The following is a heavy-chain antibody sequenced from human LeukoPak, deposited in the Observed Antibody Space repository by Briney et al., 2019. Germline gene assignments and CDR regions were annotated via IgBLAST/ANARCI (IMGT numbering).Heavy chain of an antibody. D-gene: IGHD5-24*01. CDR3: ARSAEMATIPGIYSQNWFDS. CDR2: IYPIGGST. V-gene: IGHV1-46*01. J-gene: IGHJ5*01. Sequence: ASVKVSCKASGYTFTNYYMHWVRQAPGQGLEWMGIIYPIGGSTNYAEKFQGRVTMTRDTSTSTVNMELRSLRSEDTAVYYCARSAEMATIPGIYSQNWFDSWGQGTLVTVSS. CDR1: GYTFTNYY.